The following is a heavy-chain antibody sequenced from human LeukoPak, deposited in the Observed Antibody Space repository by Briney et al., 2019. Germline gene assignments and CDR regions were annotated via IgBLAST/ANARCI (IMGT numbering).Heavy chain of an antibody. CDR2: IFTSGST. CDR1: GGSISSGSYY. V-gene: IGHV4-61*02. J-gene: IGHJ3*02. CDR3: ASYSSSVGDAFDI. D-gene: IGHD6-6*01. Sequence: SETLSLTCTVSGGSISSGSYYWSWIRQPAGKGLEWIGRIFTSGSTNYNPSLKSRVTISVDTSKNQFSLKLSSVTAADTAVYYCASYSSSVGDAFDIWGQGTMVTVSS.